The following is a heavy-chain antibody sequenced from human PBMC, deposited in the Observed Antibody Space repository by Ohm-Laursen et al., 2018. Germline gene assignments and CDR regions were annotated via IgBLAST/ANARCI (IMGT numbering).Heavy chain of an antibody. J-gene: IGHJ6*02. CDR3: ARVGVANYYYYYGMDV. CDR2: FNPNSGGT. CDR1: GYTFTGYY. Sequence: PSVKVSCKASGYTFTGYYMHWVRQAPGQGLEWMGWFNPNSGGTNYAQKFQGRVTMTRDTSISTAYMELSRLRSDDTAVYYCARVGVANYYYYYGMDVWGQGTTVTVSS. V-gene: IGHV1-2*02. D-gene: IGHD3-16*01.